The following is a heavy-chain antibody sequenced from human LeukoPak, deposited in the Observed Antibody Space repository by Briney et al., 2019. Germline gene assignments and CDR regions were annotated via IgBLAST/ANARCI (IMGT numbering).Heavy chain of an antibody. J-gene: IGHJ6*03. D-gene: IGHD3-10*01. CDR1: GYTFTSYD. CDR3: ARAYGSGSYIRYYYYYMDV. Sequence: ASVKVSCKASGYTFTSYDINWVRQATGQGLEWMGWMNPNSGNTGYAQKFQGGVTMTRNTSISTAYMELSSLRSEDTAVYYCARAYGSGSYIRYYYYYMDVWGKGTTVTISS. CDR2: MNPNSGNT. V-gene: IGHV1-8*02.